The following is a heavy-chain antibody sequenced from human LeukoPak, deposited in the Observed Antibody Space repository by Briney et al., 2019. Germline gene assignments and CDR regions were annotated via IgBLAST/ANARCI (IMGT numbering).Heavy chain of an antibody. D-gene: IGHD3-9*01. CDR3: ARDGHGDGFLTGYSYFGMDV. J-gene: IGHJ6*02. CDR2: ITISSNII. V-gene: IGHV3-21*01. CDR1: GFSLSSYS. Sequence: GGSLRLSCAASGFSLSSYSMNWVRQAPGKGLEWVSSITISSNIIYYADSVKGRFTISRDNAKNSLYLQMNSLRAEDTAVYFCARDGHGDGFLTGYSYFGMDVWGQGTTVTVSS.